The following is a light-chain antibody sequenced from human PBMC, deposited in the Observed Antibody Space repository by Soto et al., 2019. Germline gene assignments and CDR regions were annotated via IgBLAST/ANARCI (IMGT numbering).Light chain of an antibody. J-gene: IGLJ1*01. CDR2: EVS. CDR3: SSYTSSSTLV. V-gene: IGLV2-14*01. CDR1: SSDVGGYSY. Sequence: QSVLTQPASLSGSPGQSITISCTGTSSDVGGYSYVSWFQHHPGKAPKLVIYEVSNRPSGVSNRFSGSKYGNTASLFISGLQAEDEAEYYCSSYTSSSTLVFGTGTKVTVL.